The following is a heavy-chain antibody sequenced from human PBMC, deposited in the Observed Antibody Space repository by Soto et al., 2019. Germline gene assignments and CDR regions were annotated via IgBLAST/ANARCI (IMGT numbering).Heavy chain of an antibody. Sequence: PGGSLRLSCAASGFAFSSYAMTWVRQTPGRGLEWVSSISNSGISAYYTDSVKGRFTISRDNSKNTLCLQMNSLTAEDTAVYYCAKDRRTSPRDFDYWGQGTLVTVSS. D-gene: IGHD2-2*01. CDR1: GFAFSSYA. CDR3: AKDRRTSPRDFDY. CDR2: ISNSGISA. V-gene: IGHV3-23*01. J-gene: IGHJ4*02.